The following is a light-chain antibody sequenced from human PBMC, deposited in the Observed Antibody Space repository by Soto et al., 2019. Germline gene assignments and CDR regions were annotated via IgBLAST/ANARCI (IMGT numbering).Light chain of an antibody. J-gene: IGLJ2*01. V-gene: IGLV1-40*01. CDR2: GNS. CDR1: SSNIGAGYD. Sequence: QSVLTQPPSVFGAPGQRVTISCTGSSSNIGAGYDVHWYQQLPGTAPKLLIYGNSNRPSGVPDRFSGSKSGTSASLAITGLQAEDEADYYCQSYDSSLSGLGVFGGGTKLTVL. CDR3: QSYDSSLSGLGV.